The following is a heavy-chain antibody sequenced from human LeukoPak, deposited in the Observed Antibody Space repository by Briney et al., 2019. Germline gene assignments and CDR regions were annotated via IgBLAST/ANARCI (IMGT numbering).Heavy chain of an antibody. V-gene: IGHV3-7*01. D-gene: IGHD1-1*01. CDR3: ASLGPGTPDDAFDI. J-gene: IGHJ3*02. CDR1: GFTFSSYW. CDR2: IKQDGSEK. Sequence: GGSLRLSCAASGFTFSSYWMSWVRQAPGKGLEWVANIKQDGSEKYYVDSVKGRFTISRDNAENSLYLRMNSLRAEDTAVYYCASLGPGTPDDAFDIWAQGKRVTFFS.